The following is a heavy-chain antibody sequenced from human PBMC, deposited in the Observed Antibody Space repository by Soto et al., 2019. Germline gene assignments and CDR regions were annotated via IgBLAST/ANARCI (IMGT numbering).Heavy chain of an antibody. CDR3: ARGGVAAAGGFDY. Sequence: QVQLVQSGAEVKKPGSSVKVSCKASGGTFSSYTISWVRQAPGQGLEWMGRIIPILGIANYAQKFQGRVKITAEKSTSTAYMERSSLSSEDTAVYYCARGGVAAAGGFDYWGQGTLVTVSS. D-gene: IGHD6-13*01. V-gene: IGHV1-69*02. J-gene: IGHJ4*02. CDR1: GGTFSSYT. CDR2: IIPILGIA.